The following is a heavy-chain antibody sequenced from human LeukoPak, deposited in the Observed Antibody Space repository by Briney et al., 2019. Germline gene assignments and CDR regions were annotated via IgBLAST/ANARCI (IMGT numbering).Heavy chain of an antibody. D-gene: IGHD2-15*01. CDR3: ARDPSRSCSGGHCYST. CDR2: ISYDGNNK. J-gene: IGHJ5*02. V-gene: IGHV3-30-3*01. Sequence: PGRSLRLSCAASGFTFSSYAMHWVRQAPGKGLEWVAVISYDGNNKHYVDSVKGRFTISRDNSKNTVYLQMNSLRAEDTAVYYCARDPSRSCSGGHCYSTWGQGTLVIVSS. CDR1: GFTFSSYA.